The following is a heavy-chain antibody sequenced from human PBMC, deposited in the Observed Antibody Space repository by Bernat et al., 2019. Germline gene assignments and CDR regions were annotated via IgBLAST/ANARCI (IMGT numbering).Heavy chain of an antibody. J-gene: IGHJ1*01. CDR2: ISGTGGRT. CDR3: AKDQYGDTIVVVPGEH. CDR1: GFPFSSYA. V-gene: IGHV3-23*01. D-gene: IGHD3-22*01. Sequence: EVQLLESGGGFVQPGGSLRLSCAASGFPFSSYAMSWVRQAPGQGREWVSAISGTGGRTYDTDSVKCRFTISRDNTKSTLFLQMNSLRAEDTAIYYCAKDQYGDTIVVVPGEHWGQGTLVTVSS.